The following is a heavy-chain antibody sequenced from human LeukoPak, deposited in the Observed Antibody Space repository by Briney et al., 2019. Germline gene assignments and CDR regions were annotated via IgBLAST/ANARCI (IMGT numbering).Heavy chain of an antibody. CDR1: GGTFSSYA. CDR3: ARDIRAWDIVVVPAAPRFDP. D-gene: IGHD2-2*01. J-gene: IGHJ5*02. CDR2: IIPIFGTA. Sequence: ASVKVSCKASGGTFSSYAISWVRQAPGQGLEWMGGIIPIFGTANYAQNFQGRVTITADESTSTAYMELSSLRSEDTAVYYCARDIRAWDIVVVPAAPRFDPWGQGTLVTVSS. V-gene: IGHV1-69*13.